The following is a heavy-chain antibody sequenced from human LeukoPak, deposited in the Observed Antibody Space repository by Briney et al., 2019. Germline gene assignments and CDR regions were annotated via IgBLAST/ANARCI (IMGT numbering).Heavy chain of an antibody. CDR3: ASSSGWYSQVDY. Sequence: PGGSLRLSCAASGFTFSSYSMNWVRQAPGKGLEWLSYISSSSSTIYYADSVKGRFTISRDNAKNSLYLQMNSLRAEDTAVYYCASSSGWYSQVDYWGQGTLVTVSS. CDR1: GFTFSSYS. CDR2: ISSSSSTI. V-gene: IGHV3-48*04. D-gene: IGHD6-19*01. J-gene: IGHJ4*02.